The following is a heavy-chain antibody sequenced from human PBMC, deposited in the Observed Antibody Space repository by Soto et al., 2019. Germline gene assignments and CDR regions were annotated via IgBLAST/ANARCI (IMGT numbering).Heavy chain of an antibody. CDR1: GFTFSSYG. D-gene: IGHD1-1*01. Sequence: QVQLVESGGGVVQPGRSLRLSCAASGFTFSSYGMHWVRQAPGKGLEWVAVIWYDGSNKYYADSVKGRFTISRDNSKNTLYLQMNSLRAEDTAVYYCARDTEYNLGGFDYWGQGTLVTVSS. CDR2: IWYDGSNK. V-gene: IGHV3-33*01. J-gene: IGHJ4*02. CDR3: ARDTEYNLGGFDY.